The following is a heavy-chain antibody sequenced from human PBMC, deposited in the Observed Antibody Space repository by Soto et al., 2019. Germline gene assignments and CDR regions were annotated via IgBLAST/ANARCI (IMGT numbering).Heavy chain of an antibody. CDR3: AKDWRWEQFNYGMNV. D-gene: IGHD3-3*01. CDR2: ISYDGSNK. CDR1: GFSFKNYD. J-gene: IGHJ6*02. V-gene: IGHV3-30*18. Sequence: QEQLVDSGGGQVQPGRSLRLSCAASGFSFKNYDMHWVRQAPGRGLEWVAAISYDGSNKYYADSVKGRFTISRDNSDNTLYLRMNSLRAEDTAVYYCAKDWRWEQFNYGMNVWGQGTAVTVSS.